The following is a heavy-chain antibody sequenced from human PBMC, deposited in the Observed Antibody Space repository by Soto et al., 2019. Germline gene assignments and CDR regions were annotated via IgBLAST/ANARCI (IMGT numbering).Heavy chain of an antibody. Sequence: QVQLQESGPGLVKPSETLSLTCTVSGGSIRSYYWSWIRQPPGKGLERIGYISYSGSTSYIPSLKSRVTISIDTSKNQFSLMLTSVSAADTAMYYCARHTSSSGWYSIDYWGQGTLVTVSS. J-gene: IGHJ4*02. D-gene: IGHD6-19*01. CDR1: GGSIRSYY. CDR3: ARHTSSSGWYSIDY. CDR2: ISYSGST. V-gene: IGHV4-59*08.